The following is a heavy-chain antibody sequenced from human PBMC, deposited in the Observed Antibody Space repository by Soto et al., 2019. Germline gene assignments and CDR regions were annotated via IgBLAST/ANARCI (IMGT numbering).Heavy chain of an antibody. V-gene: IGHV1-2*02. J-gene: IGHJ6*02. CDR3: ARGGGGSSKHYYYYYGMDV. Sequence: ASVKVSCKASGYTFTGYYMHWVRQAPGQGLEWMGWINPNSGGTNYAQKFQGRVTMTRDTSISTAYMELSRLRSDDTAVYYCARGGGGSSKHYYYYYGMDVWGQGTTVTVSS. CDR1: GYTFTGYY. CDR2: INPNSGGT. D-gene: IGHD2-15*01.